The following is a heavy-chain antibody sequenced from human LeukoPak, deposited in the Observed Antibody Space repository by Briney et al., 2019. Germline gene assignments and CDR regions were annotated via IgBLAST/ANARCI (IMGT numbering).Heavy chain of an antibody. J-gene: IGHJ4*02. CDR1: GVSISSYY. CDR2: IYYSGST. D-gene: IGHD1-1*01. Sequence: PSETLSRTCTVSGVSISSYYWSWIRQPPGKGLEWIGYIYYSGSTNYNPSLKSRVTISVDTSKNQFSLKLRSVTAADTAVYYCARLELERRTLHPASYPLVLNDFFFDYWGQGTLVTVSS. V-gene: IGHV4-59*08. CDR3: ARLELERRTLHPASYPLVLNDFFFDY.